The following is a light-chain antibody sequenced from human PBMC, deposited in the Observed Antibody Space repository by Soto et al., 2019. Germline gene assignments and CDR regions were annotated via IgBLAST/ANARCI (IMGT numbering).Light chain of an antibody. V-gene: IGKV1-39*01. Sequence: DIQMTQSPSSLSASVGDRVTITCRASQSIGSYLNWYHQKPGKAPKLLIHAASSLQSGVPSRFSGSGSRTDFTLTISSLQPEDFPTYYCPQSSRAPPTFGGGTKVEIK. CDR1: QSIGSY. CDR3: PQSSRAPPT. CDR2: AAS. J-gene: IGKJ4*01.